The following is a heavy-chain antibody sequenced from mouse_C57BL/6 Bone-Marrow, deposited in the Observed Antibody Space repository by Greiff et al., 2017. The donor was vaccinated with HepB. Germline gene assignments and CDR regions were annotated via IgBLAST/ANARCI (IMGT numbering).Heavy chain of an antibody. V-gene: IGHV1-54*01. Sequence: QVQLQQSGAELVRPGPSVKVSCKASGYAFTNYLIEWVKQRPGQGLEWIGVINPGSGGTNYNEKFKGKATLTADKSSSTAYMQLSSLTSEDSAVYFCARKEAIYYGNPWFAYWGQGTLVTVSA. J-gene: IGHJ3*01. CDR1: GYAFTNYL. D-gene: IGHD2-1*01. CDR2: INPGSGGT. CDR3: ARKEAIYYGNPWFAY.